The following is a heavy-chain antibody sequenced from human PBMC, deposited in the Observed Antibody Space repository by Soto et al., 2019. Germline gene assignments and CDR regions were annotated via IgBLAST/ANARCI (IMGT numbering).Heavy chain of an antibody. CDR2: INHSGST. CDR3: ARGPGGIYSSSFDY. D-gene: IGHD6-13*01. CDR1: GGSFSGYY. V-gene: IGHV4-34*01. Sequence: SETLSLTCAVYGGSFSGYYWSWIRQPPGKGLEWIGEINHSGSTNYNPSIKSRVTISVDTSKNQFSLKRSPVTAADTAVYYCARGPGGIYSSSFDYWGQGTLVTVSS. J-gene: IGHJ4*02.